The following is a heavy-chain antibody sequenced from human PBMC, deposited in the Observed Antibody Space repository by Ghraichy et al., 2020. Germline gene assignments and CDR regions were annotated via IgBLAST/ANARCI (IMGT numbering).Heavy chain of an antibody. V-gene: IGHV3-48*02. CDR3: ARDSGSSWYYFDY. CDR1: GFTFRSSS. J-gene: IGHJ4*02. D-gene: IGHD6-13*01. Sequence: GGSLRLSCAASGFTFRSSSMNWVRQAPGKGLEWVSYISVGSSSTIYYADSVKGRFTISRDNAKNSLYLQMNSLRDEDTAVYYCARDSGSSWYYFDYWGQGTLVTVSS. CDR2: ISVGSSSTI.